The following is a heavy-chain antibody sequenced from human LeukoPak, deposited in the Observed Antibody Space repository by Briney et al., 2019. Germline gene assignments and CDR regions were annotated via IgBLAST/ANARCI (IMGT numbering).Heavy chain of an antibody. D-gene: IGHD4-17*01. CDR2: IKSKTDGGTT. J-gene: IGHJ5*02. Sequence: TGGSLRLSCAASGFTFSNAWMSWVRQAPGKGLEWVGRIKSKTDGGTTDYAAPVKGRFTISRDESKNTLYLQMNSLKTEDTAVYYCTTDNGHSGRAWWFDPWGQGTLVTVSS. CDR3: TTDNGHSGRAWWFDP. CDR1: GFTFSNAW. V-gene: IGHV3-15*01.